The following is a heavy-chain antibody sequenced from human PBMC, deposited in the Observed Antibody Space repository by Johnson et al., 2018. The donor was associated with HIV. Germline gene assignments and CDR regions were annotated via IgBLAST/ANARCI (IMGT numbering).Heavy chain of an antibody. D-gene: IGHD5-12*01. Sequence: QMLLVESGGGLVQPGGSLRLSCTASGFVVNDNYMSWIRQTPGKGLEWVSYISSSGGTIYYADSVKGRFTISRDNAKNSLYLQMNSLRAEDTAVYYCARDLRDIVVPDAFDIWGQGTMVTVSS. CDR1: GFVVNDNY. J-gene: IGHJ3*02. CDR3: ARDLRDIVVPDAFDI. V-gene: IGHV3-11*04. CDR2: ISSSGGTI.